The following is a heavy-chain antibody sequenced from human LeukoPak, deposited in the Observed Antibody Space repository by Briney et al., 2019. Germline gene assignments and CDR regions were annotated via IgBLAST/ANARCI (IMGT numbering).Heavy chain of an antibody. CDR2: ISYDGSNK. CDR1: GFTFSSYA. J-gene: IGHJ4*02. Sequence: GRSLRLSCAASGFTFSSYAMHWVRQAPGKGLELVAVISYDGSNKYYADSVKGRFTISRDNSKNTLYLQMNSLRAEDTAVYYCARVRFPASGSHFDYWGQGTLVTVSS. CDR3: ARVRFPASGSHFDY. D-gene: IGHD2-15*01. V-gene: IGHV3-30*04.